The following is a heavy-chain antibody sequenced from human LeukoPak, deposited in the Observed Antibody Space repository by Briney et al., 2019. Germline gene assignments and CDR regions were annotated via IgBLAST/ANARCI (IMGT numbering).Heavy chain of an antibody. CDR1: GGSISSYY. V-gene: IGHV4-59*12. D-gene: IGHD5-12*01. CDR3: ARGSAATSYVYYFDY. J-gene: IGHJ4*02. CDR2: IYYSGST. Sequence: SETLSLTCTVSGGSISSYYWSWIRQPPGKGLEWIGYIYYSGSTNYNPSLKSRVTISVDTSKNQFPLKLSSVTAADTAVYYCARGSAATSYVYYFDYWGQGTLVTVSS.